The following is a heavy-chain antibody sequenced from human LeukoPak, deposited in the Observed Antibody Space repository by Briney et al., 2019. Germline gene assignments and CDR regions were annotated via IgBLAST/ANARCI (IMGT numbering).Heavy chain of an antibody. D-gene: IGHD6-13*01. J-gene: IGHJ4*02. V-gene: IGHV4-30-4*01. CDR1: GGSISSGDYY. CDR3: ARVAWYLGDYFDY. CDR2: IYYSGST. Sequence: SGTLSLTCTVSGGSISSGDYYWSWIRQPPGKGLEWIGYIYYSGSTYYNPSLKSRVTISVDTSKNQFSLKLSSVTAADTAVYDCARVAWYLGDYFDYWGQGTLVTVSS.